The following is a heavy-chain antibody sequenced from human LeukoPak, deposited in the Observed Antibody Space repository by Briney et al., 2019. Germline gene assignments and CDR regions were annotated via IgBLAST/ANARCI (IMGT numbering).Heavy chain of an antibody. CDR3: AKGGRYVREFIDY. V-gene: IGHV3-7*03. CDR1: GFTFTTYW. CDR2: IKQDGTEK. J-gene: IGHJ4*02. D-gene: IGHD3-16*01. Sequence: GGSLRLSCTASGFTFTTYWMSWVRHPPGRGLEWVANIKQDGTEKYYVDSVKGRFTISRDNAKKSLYLQMNSPRAEDTALYYCAKGGRYVREFIDYWGQGTLVTVSS.